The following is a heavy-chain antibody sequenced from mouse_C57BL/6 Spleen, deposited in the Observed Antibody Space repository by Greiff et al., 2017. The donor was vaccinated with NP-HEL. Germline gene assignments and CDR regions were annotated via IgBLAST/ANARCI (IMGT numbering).Heavy chain of an antibody. J-gene: IGHJ4*01. CDR1: GFTFSDYY. Sequence: EVMLVESEGGLVQPGSSMKLSCTASGFTFSDYYMAWVRQVPEKGLEWVANINYDGSSTYYLDSLKSRFIISRDNAKNILYLQMSSLKSEDTATYYCARDRDSSGYDAMDYWGQGTSVTVSS. D-gene: IGHD3-2*02. CDR3: ARDRDSSGYDAMDY. CDR2: INYDGSST. V-gene: IGHV5-16*01.